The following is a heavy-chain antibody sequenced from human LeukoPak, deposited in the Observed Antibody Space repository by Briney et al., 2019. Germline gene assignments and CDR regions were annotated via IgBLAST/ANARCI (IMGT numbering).Heavy chain of an antibody. CDR1: GGSITGYY. V-gene: IGHV4-59*01. J-gene: IGHJ4*02. D-gene: IGHD4-17*01. Sequence: PSETLSLTCTVSGGSITGYYGSWLRQPPGKGLEWIGYIYNSGSPNYNTSLKSRVTISVDTSKNQFSLKLTSVTAADTAVYYCATERLRSFDYWGQGTLVTVSS. CDR3: ATERLRSFDY. CDR2: IYNSGSP.